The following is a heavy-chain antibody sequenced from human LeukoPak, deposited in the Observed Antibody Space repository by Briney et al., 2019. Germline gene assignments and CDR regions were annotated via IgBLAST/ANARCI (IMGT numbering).Heavy chain of an antibody. Sequence: GGSLRLSCAASGFTFSRYAMSWVRQAPGKGLEWVSAIGSGGTTYYADSVKGRFTISRDNSKNTLSLQMNSLRSEDTAVYYCAQDFGVVVTAIPSYWGQGTLVTVSS. CDR1: GFTFSRYA. CDR2: IGSGGTT. D-gene: IGHD2-21*02. V-gene: IGHV3-23*01. J-gene: IGHJ4*02. CDR3: AQDFGVVVTAIPSY.